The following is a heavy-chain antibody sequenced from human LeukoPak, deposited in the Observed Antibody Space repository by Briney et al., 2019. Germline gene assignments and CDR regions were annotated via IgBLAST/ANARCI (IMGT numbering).Heavy chain of an antibody. CDR3: ARDVTGHGGTGFDY. V-gene: IGHV4-4*02. CDR1: GGSISSSNW. Sequence: SETLSLTCAVSGGSISSSNWWSWVRQPPGKGLEWIGEIYHSGSTNYNPSLKSRVTISVDTSKNQFSLKLSSVTAADTAVYYCARDVTGHGGTGFDYWGQGTLVTVSS. CDR2: IYHSGST. D-gene: IGHD2-21*02. J-gene: IGHJ4*02.